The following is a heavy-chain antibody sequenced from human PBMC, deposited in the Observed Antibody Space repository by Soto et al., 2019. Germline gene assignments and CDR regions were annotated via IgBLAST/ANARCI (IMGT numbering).Heavy chain of an antibody. D-gene: IGHD3-22*01. CDR1: GGSFSGYY. J-gene: IGHJ6*02. V-gene: IGHV4-34*01. CDR2: INHSGST. CDR3: ARDRPGHDSSGSGVDV. Sequence: PSETLSLTCAGYGGSFSGYYWSWIRQPPGKGLEWIGEINHSGSTNYNPSLKSRVTISVDTSKNQFSLKLSSVTAADTAVYYCARDRPGHDSSGSGVDVWGQGTTVTVSS.